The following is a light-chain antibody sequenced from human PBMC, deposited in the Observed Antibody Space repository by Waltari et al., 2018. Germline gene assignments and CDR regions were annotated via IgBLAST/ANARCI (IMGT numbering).Light chain of an antibody. J-gene: IGLJ3*02. CDR2: ENN. Sequence: QSVLTQPPSVSAAPGPKVTIPCSGSRSNIGNNYVPWYQQLPGTAPKLLISENNKRPSGIPDRFSGSKSGTSATLGITGLQTGDEADYYCGTWDSSLHSGVFGGGTKLTVL. CDR1: RSNIGNNY. CDR3: GTWDSSLHSGV. V-gene: IGLV1-51*02.